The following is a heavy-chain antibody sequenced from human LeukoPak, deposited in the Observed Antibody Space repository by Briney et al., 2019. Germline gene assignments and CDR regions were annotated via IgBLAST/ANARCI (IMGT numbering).Heavy chain of an antibody. V-gene: IGHV3-23*01. Sequence: PGGSLRLSCAASGFTFSSYAMSWVRQAPGKGLEWVSAISDSGGSTYYADSVKGRFTISRDNSKNTLYLQMNSLRAEDTAVYYCAKVAGMVRGVASPKRESYYFDYWGQGTLVTVSS. CDR1: GFTFSSYA. CDR3: AKVAGMVRGVASPKRESYYFDY. J-gene: IGHJ4*02. D-gene: IGHD3-10*01. CDR2: ISDSGGST.